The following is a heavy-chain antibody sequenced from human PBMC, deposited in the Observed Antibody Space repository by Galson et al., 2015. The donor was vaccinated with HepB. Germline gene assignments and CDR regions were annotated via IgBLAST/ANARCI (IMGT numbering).Heavy chain of an antibody. CDR1: GYTFTSYG. D-gene: IGHD5-18*01. Sequence: SVKVSCKASGYTFTSYGISWVRQAPGQGLEWMGWISAYNGNTNYAQKLQGRVTMTTDTSTSTAYMELRGLRSDDTAVYYCARDHGGGIQLWLDYYYYGMDVWGQGTTVTVSS. CDR3: ARDHGGGIQLWLDYYYYGMDV. J-gene: IGHJ6*02. CDR2: ISAYNGNT. V-gene: IGHV1-18*01.